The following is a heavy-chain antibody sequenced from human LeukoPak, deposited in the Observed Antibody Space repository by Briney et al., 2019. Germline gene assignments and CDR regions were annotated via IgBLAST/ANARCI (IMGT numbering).Heavy chain of an antibody. J-gene: IGHJ4*02. CDR3: ARDGVVPAAIFPFDY. CDR2: INSDGSST. Sequence: PGGSLRLSCAASGFTFSSYWMHWVRQAPGKGLMWVSRINSDGSSTSYADSVKGRFTISRDNAKNTLYLQMNSLRAEDTAVYYCARDGVVPAAIFPFDYWGQGTLVTVSS. CDR1: GFTFSSYW. D-gene: IGHD2-2*02. V-gene: IGHV3-74*01.